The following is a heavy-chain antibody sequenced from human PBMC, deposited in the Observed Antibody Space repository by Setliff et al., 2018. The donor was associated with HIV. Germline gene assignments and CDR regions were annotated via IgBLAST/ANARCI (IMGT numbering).Heavy chain of an antibody. V-gene: IGHV4-30-4*08. CDR3: ARVSLWFGELSTDPNWFDP. D-gene: IGHD3-10*01. CDR2: IYYSGTT. J-gene: IGHJ5*02. Sequence: TSETLSLTCTVSGGSISSDDYYWSWIRQPPGKGLEWIGYIYYSGTTYYNPSLKSRVTISVDTSKNQFSLKLNSVTAADTAVYYCARVSLWFGELSTDPNWFDPWGQGTLVTVSS. CDR1: GGSISSDDYY.